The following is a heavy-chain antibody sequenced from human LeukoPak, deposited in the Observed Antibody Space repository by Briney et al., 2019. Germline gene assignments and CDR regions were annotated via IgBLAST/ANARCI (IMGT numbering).Heavy chain of an antibody. V-gene: IGHV4-59*01. Sequence: SETLSLTCTVSGGSISRYYCSWTRQPPGKGLEWIGYIYYSGSTNYNPSLKSRVTISVDTSKNQFTLKLSSVTAADTAVYCCARDDYGGKSDDAFDIWGQGTMVTVSP. CDR3: ARDDYGGKSDDAFDI. D-gene: IGHD4-23*01. CDR1: GGSISRYY. CDR2: IYYSGST. J-gene: IGHJ3*02.